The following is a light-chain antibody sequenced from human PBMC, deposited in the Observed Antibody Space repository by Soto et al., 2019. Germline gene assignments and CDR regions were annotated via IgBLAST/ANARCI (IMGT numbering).Light chain of an antibody. Sequence: DIQMTQSPSTLSASVGDRVTITCRASQSISSWLAWYQQKPGKAPNLLIYDASSLESGVPSRFSGSGSGTEFTLTISSLQPDDFATYYCQQYYSYLTFGQGTKVDIK. J-gene: IGKJ1*01. CDR2: DAS. CDR3: QQYYSYLT. V-gene: IGKV1-5*01. CDR1: QSISSW.